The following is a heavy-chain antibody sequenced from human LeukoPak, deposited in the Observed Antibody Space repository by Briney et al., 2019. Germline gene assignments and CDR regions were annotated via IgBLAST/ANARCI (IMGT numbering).Heavy chain of an antibody. CDR1: GFTFSSYG. V-gene: IGHV3-30*03. Sequence: PGGSLRLSCAASGFTFSSYGMHWVRQAPGKGLEWVAVISYDGSNKYYADSVKGRFTISRDNSKNTLYLQMNSLRAEDTAVYYCARDPPRNAWVVAATPNWFDPWGQGTLVTVSS. CDR2: ISYDGSNK. CDR3: ARDPPRNAWVVAATPNWFDP. D-gene: IGHD2-15*01. J-gene: IGHJ5*02.